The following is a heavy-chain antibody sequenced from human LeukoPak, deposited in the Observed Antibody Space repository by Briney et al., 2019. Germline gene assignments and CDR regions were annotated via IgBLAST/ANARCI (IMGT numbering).Heavy chain of an antibody. J-gene: IGHJ4*02. V-gene: IGHV4-34*01. Sequence: SKTLSLTCTVSGGSISSYYWSWIRQPPGKGLEWIGEINHSGSTNYNPSLKSRVTISVDTSKNQFSLKLNSVTAADTAVYYWARDVVAAAGTWDYWGQGTLVTVSS. D-gene: IGHD6-13*01. CDR3: ARDVVAAAGTWDY. CDR2: INHSGST. CDR1: GGSISSYY.